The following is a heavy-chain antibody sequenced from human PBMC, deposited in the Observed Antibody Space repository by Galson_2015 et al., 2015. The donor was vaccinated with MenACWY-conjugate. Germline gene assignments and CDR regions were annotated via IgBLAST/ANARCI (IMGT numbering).Heavy chain of an antibody. Sequence: SLRLSCAASGFIFSSHTMNWVRQAPGKGLEWVSSISISSSYIYYADSVKGRFTLSRDNAKNSLYLQMNSLTAEDTAVYYCARDYARLEWLSAYYFDYWGQGTPVPASS. D-gene: IGHD3-3*01. V-gene: IGHV3-21*01. CDR2: ISISSSYI. CDR3: ARDYARLEWLSAYYFDY. J-gene: IGHJ4*02. CDR1: GFIFSSHT.